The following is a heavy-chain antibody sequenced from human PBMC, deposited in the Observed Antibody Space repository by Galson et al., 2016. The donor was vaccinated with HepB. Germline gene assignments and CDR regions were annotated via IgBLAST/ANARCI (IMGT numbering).Heavy chain of an antibody. Sequence: SLRLSCAVSGFTFSSFTMNWVRQAPGKGLEWLSSISFSGTNIHYAASVKGRFTISRDNAKNSLFLQMANLGDEYTSVYYRAGKGGYSPLHPWGQGTLVTVSS. CDR1: GFTFSSFT. CDR3: AGKGGYSPLHP. J-gene: IGHJ5*02. V-gene: IGHV3-48*02. CDR2: ISFSGTNI. D-gene: IGHD5-18*01.